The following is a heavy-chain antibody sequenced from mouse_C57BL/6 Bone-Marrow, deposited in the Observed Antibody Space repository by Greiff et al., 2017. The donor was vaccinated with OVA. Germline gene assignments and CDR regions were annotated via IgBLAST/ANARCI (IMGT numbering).Heavy chain of an antibody. Sequence: QVQLQQSGAELVRPGASVKLSCKASGYTFTDYYINWVKQRPGQGLEWIARIYPGSGNTYYNEKFKGKATLTAEKSSSTAYMQLSSLTSEDSAVYFCASSFDYDFYYYAMDYWGQGTSVTVSS. V-gene: IGHV1-76*01. D-gene: IGHD2-4*01. CDR2: IYPGSGNT. CDR1: GYTFTDYY. CDR3: ASSFDYDFYYYAMDY. J-gene: IGHJ4*01.